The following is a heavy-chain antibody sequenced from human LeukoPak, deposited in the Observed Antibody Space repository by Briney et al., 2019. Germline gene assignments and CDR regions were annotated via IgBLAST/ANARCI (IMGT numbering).Heavy chain of an antibody. D-gene: IGHD6-13*01. CDR1: GYTFTDYY. CDR2: INPNSGGT. V-gene: IGHV1-2*02. J-gene: IGHJ4*02. CDR3: ARGGIRTAASKFDY. Sequence: ASVNVSCKASGYTFTDYYMHWVRQAPGQGLEWMGWINPNSGGTKYAQKFEGRVTMTRDTSISTAYMELSRVTSDDTAVYYCARGGIRTAASKFDYWGQGTLVTVSS.